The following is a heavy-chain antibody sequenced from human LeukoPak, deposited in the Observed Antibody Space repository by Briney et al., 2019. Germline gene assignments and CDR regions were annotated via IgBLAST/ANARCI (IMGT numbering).Heavy chain of an antibody. CDR3: TTDLGLIMIRGVFVS. J-gene: IGHJ4*02. CDR2: IKSSGDAGTT. Sequence: GGSLRLSCVASGFTFRNAWMSWVRQAPGMGLEWVGRIKSSGDAGTTDYAAPVKDRFIISRDDSQDTLFLQMKYVETEDTAVYFCTTDLGLIMIRGVFVSWGQGTLVTVSP. V-gene: IGHV3-15*05. CDR1: GFTFRNAW. D-gene: IGHD3-10*01.